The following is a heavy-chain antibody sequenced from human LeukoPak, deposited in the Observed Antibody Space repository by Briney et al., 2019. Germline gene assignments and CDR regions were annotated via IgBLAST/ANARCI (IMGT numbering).Heavy chain of an antibody. CDR2: IYSGGST. V-gene: IGHV3-53*01. D-gene: IGHD1-26*01. CDR1: GFTVSSNY. Sequence: GSLRLSCAASGFTVSSNYMSWVRQAPGKGLEWVSVIYSGGSTYYADSVKGRFTISRDNSKNTLYLQMNSLRAEDTAVYYCARDRRDSGSYHHDAFDIWGQGTMVTVSS. J-gene: IGHJ3*02. CDR3: ARDRRDSGSYHHDAFDI.